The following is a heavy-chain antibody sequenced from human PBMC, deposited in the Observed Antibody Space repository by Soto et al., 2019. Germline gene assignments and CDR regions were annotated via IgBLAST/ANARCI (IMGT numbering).Heavy chain of an antibody. D-gene: IGHD6-13*01. V-gene: IGHV1-8*02. CDR3: ARMASAGTLNWFDP. Sequence: ASLQVSFTTSGYTFINVDISWGRQSAGQGLEWLGWMNPGSGKTGYASKFQGRVAMTRDASTGTSHLELSSLTSDDTAVYYCARMASAGTLNWFDPWGQGTLVTVSS. CDR2: MNPGSGKT. CDR1: GYTFINVD. J-gene: IGHJ5*02.